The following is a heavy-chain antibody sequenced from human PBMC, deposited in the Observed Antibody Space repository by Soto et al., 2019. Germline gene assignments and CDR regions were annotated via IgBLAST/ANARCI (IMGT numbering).Heavy chain of an antibody. V-gene: IGHV1-69*12. D-gene: IGHD3-22*01. Sequence: QVQLVQSGAEVKNPGSSVKVSCKASGGTFSSYAISWVRQSPGQGLEWMGEIVPIFGTANYGQKFQVRVTITADESTRTASMELSSLRSEDTAVYYCARSEEGITMIVVAAYYFDYWGQGTLVTVSS. CDR2: IVPIFGTA. CDR1: GGTFSSYA. CDR3: ARSEEGITMIVVAAYYFDY. J-gene: IGHJ4*02.